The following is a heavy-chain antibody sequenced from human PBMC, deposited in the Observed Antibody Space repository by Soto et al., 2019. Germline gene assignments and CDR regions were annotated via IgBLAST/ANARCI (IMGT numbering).Heavy chain of an antibody. V-gene: IGHV1-69*12. D-gene: IGHD2-2*01. Sequence: QVQLVQSGAEVKKPESSVKVSCKAPGGTFSTYAISWVRQAPGQGLEWMGGIIPMFGTANYAQRFQDRVTITADEFTKTGYMEPSHLRSGAPAVYFRAGGIQPWVPRINHGYSGRGQGTLVTVSS. CDR2: IIPMFGTA. J-gene: IGHJ4*02. CDR1: GGTFSTYA. CDR3: AGGIQPWVPRINHGYSG.